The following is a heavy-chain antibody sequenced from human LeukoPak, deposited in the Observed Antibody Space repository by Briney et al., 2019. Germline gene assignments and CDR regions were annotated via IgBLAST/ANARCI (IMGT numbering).Heavy chain of an antibody. CDR3: AKDPRSSADSKMGAADY. V-gene: IGHV3-11*04. D-gene: IGHD1-26*01. J-gene: IGHJ4*02. CDR2: ISSRGDTI. CDR1: GFTFSDYY. Sequence: GGSLRLSCAASGFTFSDYYMSWIRQAPGKGLEWVSYISSRGDTIYYADSVKGRFTISRDSSKNTLYLQMNSLRAEDTAVYYCAKDPRSSADSKMGAADYWGQGTLVTVSS.